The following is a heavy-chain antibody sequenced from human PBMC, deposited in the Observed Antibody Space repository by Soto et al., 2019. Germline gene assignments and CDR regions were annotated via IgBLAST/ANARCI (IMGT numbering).Heavy chain of an antibody. Sequence: QVQLVQSGAEVKKPGASVKVSCKVSGYTLTELSMHWVRQAPGKGLEWMGGFDPEYGETIYAQKFQGRVTMTEDTSTDTAYMELSSLRSEDTAVYYCATDRRGYCSGGSCSDPFDYWGQGTLVTVSS. V-gene: IGHV1-24*01. J-gene: IGHJ4*02. CDR1: GYTLTELS. CDR2: FDPEYGET. CDR3: ATDRRGYCSGGSCSDPFDY. D-gene: IGHD2-15*01.